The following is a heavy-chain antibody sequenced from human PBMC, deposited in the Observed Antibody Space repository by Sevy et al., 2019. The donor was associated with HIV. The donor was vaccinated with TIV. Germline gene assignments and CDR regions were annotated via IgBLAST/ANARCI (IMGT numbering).Heavy chain of an antibody. J-gene: IGHJ3*01. D-gene: IGHD5-12*01. CDR2: ISDTSTTI. CDR3: ARAPNWEVATMASHEAFDF. Sequence: GGSLRLSCAASGFAFSTFSMNWVRQAPGKGLEWVSYISDTSTTIYYADSVKGRFTISRDNAKNSLFLQMNGLRDEDTAVYYCARAPNWEVATMASHEAFDFWGQGTMVTVSS. CDR1: GFAFSTFS. V-gene: IGHV3-48*02.